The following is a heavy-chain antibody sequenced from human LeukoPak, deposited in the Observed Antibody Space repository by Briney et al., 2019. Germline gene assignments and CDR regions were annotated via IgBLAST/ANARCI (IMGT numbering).Heavy chain of an antibody. Sequence: ASVKVSCKASGYTFTAYYIHWVRQAPGQGLEWMGWISPYTGGTNYAQKFQGRVTITQDRSSNTVYMDLNRLTSDDTALYYCVRDHNSENWGSLGKWGQGTLVTVSS. CDR3: VRDHNSENWGSLGK. V-gene: IGHV1-2*02. J-gene: IGHJ4*02. CDR2: ISPYTGGT. CDR1: GYTFTAYY. D-gene: IGHD7-27*01.